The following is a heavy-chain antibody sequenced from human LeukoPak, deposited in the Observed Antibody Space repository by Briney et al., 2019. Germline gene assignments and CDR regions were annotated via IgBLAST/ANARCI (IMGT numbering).Heavy chain of an antibody. CDR3: ANEYSKGDI. CDR2: ISNSGGST. CDR1: GFTFSNAW. Sequence: GGSLRLSCAASGFTFSNAWMSWVRQAPGKGLEWVSGISNSGGSTYYADSVKGRVTISRDNSKNTLYLQMNSLRAEDTAVYYCANEYSKGDIWGQGTMVTVSS. V-gene: IGHV3-23*01. J-gene: IGHJ3*02. D-gene: IGHD5-12*01.